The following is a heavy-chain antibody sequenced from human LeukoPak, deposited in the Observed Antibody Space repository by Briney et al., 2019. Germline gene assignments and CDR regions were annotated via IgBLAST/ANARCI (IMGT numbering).Heavy chain of an antibody. D-gene: IGHD4-17*01. CDR1: GGSISSGGYY. J-gene: IGHJ4*02. Sequence: PSETLSLTCTVSGGSISSGGYYWSWIRQQPGKGLEWIGYIYHSGSTYYNPSLKSRVTISVDRSKNQFSLKLSSVTAADTAVYYCASLYGDDPIDYWGQGTLVTVSS. V-gene: IGHV4-30-2*01. CDR2: IYHSGST. CDR3: ASLYGDDPIDY.